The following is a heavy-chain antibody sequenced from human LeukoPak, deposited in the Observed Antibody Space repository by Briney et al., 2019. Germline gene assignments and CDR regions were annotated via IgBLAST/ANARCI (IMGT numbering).Heavy chain of an antibody. CDR1: GFTFSSYV. Sequence: PGGSLRLSCAASGFTFSSYVMHWVRQAPGKGLEWVAIISYDGSNEYSTDSVKGRFTISRDNSKNTLYLQMNSLRPEDTAVYYCAGHFGAWHYFDYWGQGTLVTVSS. J-gene: IGHJ4*02. CDR2: ISYDGSNE. V-gene: IGHV3-30*04. CDR3: AGHFGAWHYFDY. D-gene: IGHD3-3*01.